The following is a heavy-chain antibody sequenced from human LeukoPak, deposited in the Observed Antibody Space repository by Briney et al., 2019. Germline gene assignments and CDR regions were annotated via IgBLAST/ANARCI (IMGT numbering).Heavy chain of an antibody. CDR3: AKGVAYTRGITTYDY. CDR2: ISGSGGST. V-gene: IGHV3-23*01. Sequence: GGSLRLSRAASGFTFSSYAMSWVRQAPGKGLEWVSAISGSGGSTYYADSVKGRFTISRDNSKNTLYLQMNSLRAEDTAVYYCAKGVAYTRGITTYDYWGQGTLVTVSS. J-gene: IGHJ4*02. D-gene: IGHD3-16*01. CDR1: GFTFSSYA.